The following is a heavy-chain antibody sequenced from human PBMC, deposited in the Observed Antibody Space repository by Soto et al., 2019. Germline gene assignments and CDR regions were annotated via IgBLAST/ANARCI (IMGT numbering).Heavy chain of an antibody. CDR3: SRGTVDY. V-gene: IGHV3-30*03. J-gene: IGHJ4*02. Sequence: QVQLVESGGGVVQPGRSLRLSCAASGFTFSSYGMHWVRQAPGKGLEWVAVISYDGSNKYYADSVTGRFTISRDNSKNTLYLQMNSLRGEDTAVYYCSRGTVDYWGQGTLVTVSS. CDR2: ISYDGSNK. CDR1: GFTFSSYG.